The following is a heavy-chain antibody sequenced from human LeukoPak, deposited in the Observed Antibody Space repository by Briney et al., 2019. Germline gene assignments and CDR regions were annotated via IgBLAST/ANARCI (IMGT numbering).Heavy chain of an antibody. D-gene: IGHD1-26*01. CDR3: TKRHGPTSGSYDYFDP. V-gene: IGHV4-4*09. CDR2: IHSSGYT. Sequence: SETLSLTCTVSGGSISGNYWSWIRQPPGQGLEWIAYIHSSGYTNYNPSLKSRVTISVDTSNNQFSLKVTSVTAADTAMYYCTKRHGPTSGSYDYFDPWGQGTLVTVSS. J-gene: IGHJ5*02. CDR1: GGSISGNY.